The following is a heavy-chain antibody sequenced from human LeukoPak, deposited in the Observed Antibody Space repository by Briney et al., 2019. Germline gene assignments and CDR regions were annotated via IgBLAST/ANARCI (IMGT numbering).Heavy chain of an antibody. V-gene: IGHV1-58*01. CDR3: AAECSSTSCHDAFDI. J-gene: IGHJ3*02. Sequence: GASVKVSCKASGFTFTSSAVQWVRQARGQRLEWIGWIVVGSGNTNYAQKFQERVTITRDMSTSTAYMELSSLRSEDTAVYYCAAECSSTSCHDAFDIWGQGTMVTVSS. CDR2: IVVGSGNT. CDR1: GFTFTSSA. D-gene: IGHD2-2*01.